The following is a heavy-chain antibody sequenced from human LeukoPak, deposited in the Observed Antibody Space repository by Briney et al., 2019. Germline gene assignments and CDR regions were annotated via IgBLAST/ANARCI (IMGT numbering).Heavy chain of an antibody. J-gene: IGHJ4*02. V-gene: IGHV5-10-1*01. CDR2: IDPSDSHI. CDR1: GYSFTSNW. Sequence: GESLRISCNGSGYSFTSNWISWVRQMPGKGLEWMGRIDPSDSHINYSPSFQGHVTISVDKSISTAYLQWSSLRASDTAMYYCARQGRGSYRRDFDDWGQGTLVTVSS. D-gene: IGHD1-26*01. CDR3: ARQGRGSYRRDFDD.